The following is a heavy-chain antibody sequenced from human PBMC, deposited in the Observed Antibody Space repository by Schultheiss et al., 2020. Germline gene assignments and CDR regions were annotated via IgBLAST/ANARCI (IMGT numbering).Heavy chain of an antibody. Sequence: SETMSLTCTVSGGSISSYYWSWIRQPPGKGLEWIGYIYYSGSTNYNPSLKSRVTISVDTSKNQFSLKLSPVTAADTAVYYCARVVTGCSGGSCYSYLDYWGKGTLVTVSS. D-gene: IGHD2-15*01. J-gene: IGHJ4*02. CDR1: GGSISSYY. CDR2: IYYSGST. V-gene: IGHV4-59*01. CDR3: ARVVTGCSGGSCYSYLDY.